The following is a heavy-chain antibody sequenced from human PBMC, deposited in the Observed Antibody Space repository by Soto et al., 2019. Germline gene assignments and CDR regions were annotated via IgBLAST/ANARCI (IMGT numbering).Heavy chain of an antibody. CDR2: INNDGTYT. D-gene: IGHD6-13*01. Sequence: EVQLVESGGSLVQPGGSLRLSCAASGFTFSSNWMHWVRQAPGKGLVWVSRINNDGTYTDYAESVQGRFTISRDNARNTVYLQMNSLRDEDTAMYYCARGSTPEPGTDFWGQGTLVTVSS. V-gene: IGHV3-74*01. J-gene: IGHJ4*02. CDR1: GFTFSSNW. CDR3: ARGSTPEPGTDF.